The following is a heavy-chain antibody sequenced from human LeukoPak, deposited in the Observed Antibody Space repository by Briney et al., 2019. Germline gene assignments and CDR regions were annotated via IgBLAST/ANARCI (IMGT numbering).Heavy chain of an antibody. J-gene: IGHJ5*02. Sequence: SQTLSLTCAISGDSVSSTSVAWNWIRQSPSRGLEWLGRTYYRTKWYYEYAVSVKSRVTINPDTSKNQFSLQLNSVTPEDTAVYYCAKGLRLENGFDPWGQGTLVTVSS. V-gene: IGHV6-1*01. CDR2: TYYRTKWYY. D-gene: IGHD5-12*01. CDR1: GDSVSSTSVA. CDR3: AKGLRLENGFDP.